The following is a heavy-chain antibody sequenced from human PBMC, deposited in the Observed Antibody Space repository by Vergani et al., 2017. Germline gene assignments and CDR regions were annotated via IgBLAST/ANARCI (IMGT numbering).Heavy chain of an antibody. CDR1: GFTFSSYS. J-gene: IGHJ4*02. CDR2: ISSSSSYI. CDR3: ARAASNDYVWGSYRSPGERDY. Sequence: EVQLVESGGGLVKPGGSLRLSCAASGFTFSSYSMNWVRQAPGKGLEWVSSISSSSSYIYYADPVKGRFTISRENAKNSLYLQMNSLRAEDTAVYYCARAASNDYVWGSYRSPGERDYWGQGTLVTVSS. V-gene: IGHV3-21*01. D-gene: IGHD3-16*02.